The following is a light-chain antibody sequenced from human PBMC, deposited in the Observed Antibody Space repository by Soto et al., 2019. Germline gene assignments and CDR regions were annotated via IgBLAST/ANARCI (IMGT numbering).Light chain of an antibody. CDR2: GAS. Sequence: EILLTQSPGTLSLSPGERATLSCRASRSSLAWYQQRPGQPPRLLIYGASNRATGVPARFSGSGSGTDFTLTISRLEPEDFAVYYCQQFDDSPPWTFDQGTRVEIK. CDR3: QQFDDSPPWT. J-gene: IGKJ1*01. V-gene: IGKV3-20*01. CDR1: RSS.